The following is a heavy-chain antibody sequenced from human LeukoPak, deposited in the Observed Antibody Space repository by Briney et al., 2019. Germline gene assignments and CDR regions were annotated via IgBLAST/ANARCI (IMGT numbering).Heavy chain of an antibody. CDR3: ATLSAGTYFTFDH. CDR2: IRKKVYGGTT. V-gene: IGHV3-49*04. D-gene: IGHD1-26*01. Sequence: PGGSLRLSCTGSGFTFGDYALGWVRQAPGKGLEWVGFIRKKVYGGTTEYAASVKGRFTISRDDSKNIAYLQMNSLKTEDTAMYYCATLSAGTYFTFDHWGQGTLVTVSS. J-gene: IGHJ5*02. CDR1: GFTFGDYA.